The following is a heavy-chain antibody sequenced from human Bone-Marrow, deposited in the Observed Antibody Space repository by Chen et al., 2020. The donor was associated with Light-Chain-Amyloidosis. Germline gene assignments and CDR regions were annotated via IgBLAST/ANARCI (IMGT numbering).Heavy chain of an antibody. CDR3: VRGKQERGIDS. CDR1: GGSISGSY. Sequence: QVQLQESGPGLVKPSETLSLTCTVSGGSISGSYWSWIRQSAGKGLEWIGRRYTSGEANYNPSLKGRVTVSLDTAKNQVSLRLSFVTAADTAVYYCVRGKQERGIDSWGQGTAVTVSS. V-gene: IGHV4-4*07. D-gene: IGHD6-13*01. CDR2: RYTSGEA. J-gene: IGHJ4*02.